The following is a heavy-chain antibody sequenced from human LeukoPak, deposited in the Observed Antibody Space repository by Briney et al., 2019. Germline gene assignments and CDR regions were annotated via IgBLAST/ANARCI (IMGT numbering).Heavy chain of an antibody. Sequence: LSLTCTVSGGSISSSSYYWGWIRQPPGKGLEWVSYISSSGSTIYYADSVKGRFTISRDNAKNSLYLQMNSLRAEDTAVYYCARESMGISYYMDVWGKGTTVTISS. V-gene: IGHV3-11*04. CDR3: ARESMGISYYMDV. J-gene: IGHJ6*03. CDR1: GGSISSSSYY. CDR2: ISSSGSTI. D-gene: IGHD6-13*01.